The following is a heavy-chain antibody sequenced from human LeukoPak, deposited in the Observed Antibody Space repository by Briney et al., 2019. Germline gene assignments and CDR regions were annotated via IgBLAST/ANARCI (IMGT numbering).Heavy chain of an antibody. Sequence: GGSLRLSCAASGFTFSSYEMNWVRQAPGKGLEWVSYISSSGSTIYYADSVKGRFTISRDNAKNSLYLQMNSLRAEDTAVYYCARDKVGYCSSTSCQGYYYYGMDVWGQGTTVTVPS. J-gene: IGHJ6*02. CDR1: GFTFSSYE. D-gene: IGHD2-2*01. CDR3: ARDKVGYCSSTSCQGYYYYGMDV. CDR2: ISSSGSTI. V-gene: IGHV3-48*03.